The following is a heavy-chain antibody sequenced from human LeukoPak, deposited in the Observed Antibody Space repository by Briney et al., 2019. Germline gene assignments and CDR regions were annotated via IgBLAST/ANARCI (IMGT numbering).Heavy chain of an antibody. CDR3: ARGTTDGYSYGRSDN. D-gene: IGHD5-18*01. J-gene: IGHJ4*02. CDR1: GGSISSGGFY. Sequence: SQTLSLTCTVSGGSISSGGFYWSWIRQHPGKGLEWLGYIYYSGTTYYNPSLKSRVTFSVDTSKNQFSLKLNPVTAADTALYYCARGTTDGYSYGRSDNWGQGTLVTVSS. V-gene: IGHV4-31*03. CDR2: IYYSGTT.